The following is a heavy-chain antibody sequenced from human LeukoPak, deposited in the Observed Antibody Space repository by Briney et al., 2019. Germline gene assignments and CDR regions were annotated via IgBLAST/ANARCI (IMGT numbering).Heavy chain of an antibody. D-gene: IGHD6-13*01. J-gene: IGHJ6*03. V-gene: IGHV4-39*01. CDR3: ARLAAQAGYYYYMDV. CDR2: IYYSGST. Sequence: KPSETLSLTCTVSGGSISSSSYYWGWIRQPPGKGLEWIGSIYYSGSTYYNPSLKSRVTISVDTFKNQFSLKLSSVTAADTAVYYCARLAAQAGYYYYMDVWGKGTTVTVSS. CDR1: GGSISSSSYY.